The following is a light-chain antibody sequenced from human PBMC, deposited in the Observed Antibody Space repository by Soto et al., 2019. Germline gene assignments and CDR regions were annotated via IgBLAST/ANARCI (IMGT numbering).Light chain of an antibody. CDR3: SSYASDITHV. CDR1: SSDVGAYNY. CDR2: EVS. V-gene: IGLV2-14*01. Sequence: QSALTQPASVSGSPGQSITISCTGSSSDVGAYNYVSWYRQYPGKAPQVIIYEVSDRPSGISNRFSGSKSGNTASLTISGLQAEDEADSYCSSYASDITHVFGGGTKLTVL. J-gene: IGLJ3*02.